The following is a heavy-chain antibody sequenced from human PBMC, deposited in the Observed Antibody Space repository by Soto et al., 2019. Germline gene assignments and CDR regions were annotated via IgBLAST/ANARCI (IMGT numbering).Heavy chain of an antibody. J-gene: IGHJ5*02. CDR1: GYTFTDYY. D-gene: IGHD6-19*01. CDR3: ARMRGVAGWFDT. CDR2: INPNSGGA. Sequence: RASVKVSCKASGYTFTDYYMHWVRQAPGQGFEWMGWINPNSGGANYAQKFQGRVTMTRDTSISTAYMELRWLRSDDTAVYYCARMRGVAGWFDTWGQGTLVTVSS. V-gene: IGHV1-2*02.